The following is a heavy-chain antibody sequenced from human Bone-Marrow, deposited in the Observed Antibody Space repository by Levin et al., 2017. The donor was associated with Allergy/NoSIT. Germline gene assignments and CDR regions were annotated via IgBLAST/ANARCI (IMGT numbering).Heavy chain of an antibody. V-gene: IGHV3-21*01. D-gene: IGHD6-19*01. J-gene: IGHJ5*02. CDR2: ISSSSSYI. CDR1: GFTFSSYS. Sequence: GGSLRLSCAASGFTFSSYSMNWVRQAPGKGLEWVSSISSSSSYIYYADSVKGRFTISRDNAKNSLYLQMNSLRAEDTAVYYCQANPEKWLVSLWFDPWGQGTLVTVSS. CDR3: QANPEKWLVSLWFDP.